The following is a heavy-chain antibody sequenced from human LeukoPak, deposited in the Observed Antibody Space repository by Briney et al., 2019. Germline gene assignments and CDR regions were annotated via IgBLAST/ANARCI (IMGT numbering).Heavy chain of an antibody. Sequence: GASVKVSCKASGYTFTGYYIHWVRQAPEQGLEWVGWTNPNSGDTNYAQKFQGRVTMTSDTSISTAFMQLYRLRSDDTAVYYCARDWNFDFWGQGTLVTVSS. CDR3: ARDWNFDF. CDR1: GYTFTGYY. CDR2: TNPNSGDT. J-gene: IGHJ4*02. V-gene: IGHV1-2*02. D-gene: IGHD1-1*01.